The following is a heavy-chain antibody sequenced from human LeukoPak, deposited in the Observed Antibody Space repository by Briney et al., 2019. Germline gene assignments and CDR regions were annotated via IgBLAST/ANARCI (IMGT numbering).Heavy chain of an antibody. CDR1: GYTFTGYY. D-gene: IGHD7-27*01. V-gene: IGHV1-2*02. J-gene: IGHJ4*02. CDR3: AREPLNLGLYYFDY. Sequence: ASVKVSCKASGYTFTGYYMHWVRQAPGQGLEWMGWINPNSGGTNYAQKFQGRVTMTRDTSISTAYMELSRLRSEDTAVYYCAREPLNLGLYYFDYWGQGTLVTVSS. CDR2: INPNSGGT.